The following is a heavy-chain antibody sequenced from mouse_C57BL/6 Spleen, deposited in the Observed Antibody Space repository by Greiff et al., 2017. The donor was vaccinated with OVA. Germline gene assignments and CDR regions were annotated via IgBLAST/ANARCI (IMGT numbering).Heavy chain of an antibody. J-gene: IGHJ1*03. CDR3: AREYVTTVNGYWYFDV. Sequence: DVKLQESGPGLVKPSQSLSLTCSVTGYSITSGYYWNWIRQFPGNKLEWMGYISYDGSNNYNPSLKNRISITRDTSKNQFFLKLNSVTTEDTATYYCAREYVTTVNGYWYFDVWGTGTTVTVSS. CDR1: GYSITSGYY. CDR2: ISYDGSN. D-gene: IGHD1-1*01. V-gene: IGHV3-6*01.